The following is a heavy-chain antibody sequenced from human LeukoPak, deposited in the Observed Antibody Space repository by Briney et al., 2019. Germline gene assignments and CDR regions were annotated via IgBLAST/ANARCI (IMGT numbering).Heavy chain of an antibody. D-gene: IGHD6-13*01. J-gene: IGHJ6*04. CDR3: ARGFWQQGPTV. V-gene: IGHV4-61*05. CDR1: GGSISSSSYY. Sequence: SETLSLTCTVSGGSISSSSYYWGWIRQPPGKGLEWIGYIYYSGSTNYNPSLKSRVTISVDTSKNQFSLKLSSVTAADTAVYYCARGFWQQGPTVWGKGTTVTISS. CDR2: IYYSGST.